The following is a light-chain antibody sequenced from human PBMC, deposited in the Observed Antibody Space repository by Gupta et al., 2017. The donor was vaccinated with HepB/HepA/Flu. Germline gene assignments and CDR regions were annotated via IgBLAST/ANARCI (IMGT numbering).Light chain of an antibody. CDR2: GPS. CDR1: QSVSSN. Sequence: DMVMPQSPATRAVAPGERATLSFRASQSVSSNLAWYKPRTGKAPSSLIAGPSTVATGSPARFSGSGSGPECLITISSLQSDDFAVEARQQDDNGPLTCGGGTKVEIK. CDR3: QQDDNGPLT. J-gene: IGKJ4*01. V-gene: IGKV3-15*01.